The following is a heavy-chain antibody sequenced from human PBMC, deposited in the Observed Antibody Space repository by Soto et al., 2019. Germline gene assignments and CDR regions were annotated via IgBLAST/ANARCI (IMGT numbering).Heavy chain of an antibody. CDR2: IDYSGNT. CDR1: GGSISSWSYY. V-gene: IGHV4-39*07. D-gene: IGHD2-15*01. CDR3: ARGYRGNFGY. J-gene: IGHJ4*02. Sequence: SETLSLTCTVSGGSISSWSYYWGWIRQPPGKGLEWIGSIDYSGNTYYDPSLRSRVTISIDTSKTQFSLKLSSVTAADTAVYYCARGYRGNFGYWAQGTLVTVSS.